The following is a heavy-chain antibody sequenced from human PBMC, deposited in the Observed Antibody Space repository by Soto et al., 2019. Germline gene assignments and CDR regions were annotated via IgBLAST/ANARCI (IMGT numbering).Heavy chain of an antibody. CDR3: ARTSNYLDAFDI. D-gene: IGHD1-7*01. V-gene: IGHV4-31*03. CDR1: GGSISSGGYY. CDR2: IYYSGST. Sequence: SETLSLTCTVSGGSISSGGYYWSWIRQHPGKGLEWIGYIYYSGSTYYNPSLKSRVTISVDTSKNQFSLKLSSVTAADTAVYYCARTSNYLDAFDIWGQGTMVTVSS. J-gene: IGHJ3*02.